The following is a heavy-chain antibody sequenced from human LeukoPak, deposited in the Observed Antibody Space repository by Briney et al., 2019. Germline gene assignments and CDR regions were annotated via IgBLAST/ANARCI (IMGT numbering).Heavy chain of an antibody. CDR3: ARTNAFDN. Sequence: SETLSLTCTVSGGSISTYYWSWIRQPPGKGLEWIGYMSYSGYTQYNPSLRSRVSISVDTSNNQFSLKLSSVTAADTAMYYCARTNAFDNWGQGTMVTVSS. CDR1: GGSISTYY. CDR2: MSYSGYT. J-gene: IGHJ3*02. V-gene: IGHV4-59*08.